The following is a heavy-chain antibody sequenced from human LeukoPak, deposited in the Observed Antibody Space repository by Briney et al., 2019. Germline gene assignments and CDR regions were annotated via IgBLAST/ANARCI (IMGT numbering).Heavy chain of an antibody. CDR3: ARDGSGWPSGGFHFDY. J-gene: IGHJ4*02. CDR1: GYTFSNYW. V-gene: IGHV3-74*01. Sequence: GGSLRLSCAASGYTFSNYWMHWVRQAPGKGLEWVSRINSDGSSTNYADSVKGRFTISRDNAKNTLYLQMNSLRAEDTAVYYCARDGSGWPSGGFHFDYWGQGTLVTVAS. D-gene: IGHD6-19*01. CDR2: INSDGSST.